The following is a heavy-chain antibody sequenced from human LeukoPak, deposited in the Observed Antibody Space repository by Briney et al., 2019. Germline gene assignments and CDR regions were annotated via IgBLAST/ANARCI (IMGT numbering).Heavy chain of an antibody. V-gene: IGHV5-51*01. D-gene: IGHD6-19*01. Sequence: GGSLRLSCAASGFTFSSYWMIWVRQMPGKGLEWMGIIYPGDSDTRYSPSFQGQVTISVDKSISTAYLQWSSLKASDTAMYYCARLMSSLNWFDPWGQGTLVTVSS. CDR2: IYPGDSDT. J-gene: IGHJ5*02. CDR1: GFTFSSYW. CDR3: ARLMSSLNWFDP.